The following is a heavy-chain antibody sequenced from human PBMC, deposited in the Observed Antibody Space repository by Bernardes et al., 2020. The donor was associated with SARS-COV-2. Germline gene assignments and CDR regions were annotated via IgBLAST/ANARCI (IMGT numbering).Heavy chain of an antibody. CDR2: INRAGNT. J-gene: IGHJ2*01. CDR3: ARLSPKVLGVDAKGGWYFDL. Sequence: SETLSLTCAVSGGSIGGSFWSWIRQAPGKGLEWLGEINRAGNTNYNPSLKSQLTISVDTANNQVSLTLTAVTDADTAVYYCARLSPKVLGVDAKGGWYFDLWGRGTLVTVSS. CDR1: GGSIGGSF. V-gene: IGHV4-34*01. D-gene: IGHD3-16*01.